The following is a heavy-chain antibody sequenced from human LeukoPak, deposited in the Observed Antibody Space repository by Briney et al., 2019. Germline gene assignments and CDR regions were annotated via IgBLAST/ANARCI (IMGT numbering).Heavy chain of an antibody. CDR3: ARDSRHIVVVTRDYYYYYMDV. D-gene: IGHD2-21*02. CDR1: GFTFSSYW. J-gene: IGHJ6*03. Sequence: GGSLRLSCAASGFTFSSYWMHWVRQAPGKGLVWVSRINSDGSSTSYADSVKGRFTISRDNAKNSLYLQMNSLRAEDTAVYYCARDSRHIVVVTRDYYYYYMDVWGKGTTVTVSS. V-gene: IGHV3-74*01. CDR2: INSDGSST.